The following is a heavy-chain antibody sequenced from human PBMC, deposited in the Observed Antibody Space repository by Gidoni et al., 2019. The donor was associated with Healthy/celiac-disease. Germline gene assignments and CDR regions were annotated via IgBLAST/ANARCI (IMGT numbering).Heavy chain of an antibody. D-gene: IGHD6-19*01. V-gene: IGHV1-8*01. J-gene: IGHJ3*02. CDR1: GYNFTSYD. CDR3: ARGSSSGWYGYDAFDI. CDR2: MNPNSGNT. Sequence: QVQLVQSGAEVKKPGASVKVSCKASGYNFTSYDINWVRQATGQGLEWMGWMNPNSGNTGYAQQFQGRVTMTRNTSISTAYMELSSLRSEDTAVYYCARGSSSGWYGYDAFDIWGQGTMVTVSS.